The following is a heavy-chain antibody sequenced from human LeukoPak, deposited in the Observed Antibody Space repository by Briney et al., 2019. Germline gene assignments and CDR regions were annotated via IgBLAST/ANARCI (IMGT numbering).Heavy chain of an antibody. J-gene: IGHJ1*01. D-gene: IGHD3-3*01. CDR2: IYYSGST. V-gene: IGHV4-30-4*08. CDR3: ASRHYDFWSGFQH. Sequence: MPSETLSLTCTVSGGSISSGDYYWSWIRQPPGKGLEWIGYIYYSGSTYYNPSLKSRVTISVDTSKNQFSLKLSSVTAADTAVYYCASRHYDFWSGFQHWGQGTLVTVSS. CDR1: GGSISSGDYY.